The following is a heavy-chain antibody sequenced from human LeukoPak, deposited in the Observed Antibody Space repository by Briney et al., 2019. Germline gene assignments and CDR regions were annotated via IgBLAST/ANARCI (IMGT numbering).Heavy chain of an antibody. CDR3: ARGECSSTSCYVGGWFDP. CDR2: INAGNGNT. Sequence: ASVQVSCKASGYTFPSYAMHWVRQAPGQRLEWMGWINAGNGNTKYSQKFQGRVSTTRDKSASTAYMELSSLRSEDTAVYYCARGECSSTSCYVGGWFDPWGQGTLVTVSS. CDR1: GYTFPSYA. J-gene: IGHJ5*02. V-gene: IGHV1-3*01. D-gene: IGHD2-2*01.